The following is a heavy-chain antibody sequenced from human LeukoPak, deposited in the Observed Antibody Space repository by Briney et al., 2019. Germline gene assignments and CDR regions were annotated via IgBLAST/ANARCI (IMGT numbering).Heavy chain of an antibody. CDR2: IRYDGTNK. Sequence: SGGSLRLSCVASGFTFNAFSMHWVRQAPGKGLEWVAFIRYDGTNKYYADSVKGRFTVSRDNSKNTLSLQMNSLRTEDTAVYYCAKGGTALDYWGQGTLVTVSS. V-gene: IGHV3-30*02. D-gene: IGHD5-12*01. CDR1: GFTFNAFS. CDR3: AKGGTALDY. J-gene: IGHJ4*02.